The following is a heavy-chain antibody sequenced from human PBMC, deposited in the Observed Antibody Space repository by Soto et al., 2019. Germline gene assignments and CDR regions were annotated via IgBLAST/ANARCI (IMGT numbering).Heavy chain of an antibody. Sequence: SETLSLTCAVSGGSISSGGYSWSWIRQPPGKGLEWIGYIYHSGTTYYNPSLKSRVTISVDRSKNQFSLKLSSVTAADTAVYYCAAGGGLPRYYWGQGTLVTVSS. CDR3: AAGGGLPRYY. CDR2: IYHSGTT. J-gene: IGHJ4*02. D-gene: IGHD5-12*01. CDR1: GGSISSGGYS. V-gene: IGHV4-30-2*01.